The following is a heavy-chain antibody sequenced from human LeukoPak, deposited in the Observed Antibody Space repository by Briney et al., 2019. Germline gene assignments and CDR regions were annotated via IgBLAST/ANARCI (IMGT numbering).Heavy chain of an antibody. J-gene: IGHJ4*02. V-gene: IGHV3-23*01. Sequence: GGSLRLSCAASGFTFSSYAMSWVRQAPGKGLEWVSTISGSVGSTYYADSVKGRFTISRDNSKNTLYLQMNSLRAEDTAIYYCAKDRGGATTRGFDYWGQGTLVTVSS. D-gene: IGHD1-26*01. CDR2: ISGSVGST. CDR3: AKDRGGATTRGFDY. CDR1: GFTFSSYA.